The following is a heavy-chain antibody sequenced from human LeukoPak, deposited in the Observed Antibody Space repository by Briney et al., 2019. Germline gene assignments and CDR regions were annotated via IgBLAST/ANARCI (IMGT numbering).Heavy chain of an antibody. CDR1: GYTFTSYA. CDR2: INAGNGNT. D-gene: IGHD3-10*01. V-gene: IGHV1-3*01. CDR3: ARDPYYYGSGSSNYFDY. J-gene: IGHJ4*02. Sequence: ASVKVSCKASGYTFTSYAMHWVRQAPGQRLEWMGWINAGNGNTKYSQKFQGRVTITRDTSASTAYVELSSLRSEDTAVYYCARDPYYYGSGSSNYFDYWGQGTLVTVPS.